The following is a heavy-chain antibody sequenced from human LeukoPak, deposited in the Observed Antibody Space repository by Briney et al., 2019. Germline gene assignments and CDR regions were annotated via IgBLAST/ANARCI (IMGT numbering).Heavy chain of an antibody. CDR3: ARVREQLEWYFYY. D-gene: IGHD1-1*01. V-gene: IGHV3-33*01. CDR1: GFTFSTYG. Sequence: GRSLRLSCAASGFTFSTYGMHWFRQAPGKGLQWVAAAWYDGSKEYYADSVKGRFTISRDNSKNTLDLQMNSLRAEDTAVYYCARVREQLEWYFYYWGQGTLVTVSS. CDR2: AWYDGSKE. J-gene: IGHJ4*02.